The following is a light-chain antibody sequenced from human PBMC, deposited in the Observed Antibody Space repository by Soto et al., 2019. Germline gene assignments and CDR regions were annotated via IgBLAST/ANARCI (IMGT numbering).Light chain of an antibody. J-gene: IGKJ4*01. CDR3: QQYGSSPLT. CDR1: QSVHSN. CDR2: GAS. V-gene: IGKV3-15*01. Sequence: EIVMTQSPATLSLSPGETATLSCRASQSVHSNLAWFQQHPGQAPRLLIYGASTRATGIPARFSGSGSGTEFTLTISSLQSEDFAVYYCQQYGSSPLTFGGGTKVDIK.